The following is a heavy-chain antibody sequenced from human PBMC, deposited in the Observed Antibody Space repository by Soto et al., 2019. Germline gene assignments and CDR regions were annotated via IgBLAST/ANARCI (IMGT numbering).Heavy chain of an antibody. CDR2: ISYSGTT. CDR3: ARGRGXXXGLDP. CDR1: GDSISSNNNY. J-gene: IGHJ5*02. V-gene: IGHV4-30-4*01. D-gene: IGHD5-12*01. Sequence: QVQLQESGPGLVKPSQTLSLTCTVSGDSISSNNNYWSWIRQPPGEGLEWIGFISYSGTTSYSPSXXXRXXXXXXXXXXXXXXXXXXXXXXXXXXXXXARGRGXXXGLDPWGQGTLVTVSS.